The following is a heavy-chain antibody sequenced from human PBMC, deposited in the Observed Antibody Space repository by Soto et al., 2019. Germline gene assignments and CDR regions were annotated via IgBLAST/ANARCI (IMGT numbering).Heavy chain of an antibody. CDR3: ARNNYDFWSGYYAYYFDY. CDR2: ISSSSSYT. Sequence: GGSLRLSCAASGFTFSDYYMSWICQAPGKGLEWVSYISSSSSYTNYADSVKGRFTISRDNAKNSLYLQMNSLRAEDTAVYYCARNNYDFWSGYYAYYFDYWGQGTLVTAPQ. V-gene: IGHV3-11*06. J-gene: IGHJ4*02. D-gene: IGHD3-3*01. CDR1: GFTFSDYY.